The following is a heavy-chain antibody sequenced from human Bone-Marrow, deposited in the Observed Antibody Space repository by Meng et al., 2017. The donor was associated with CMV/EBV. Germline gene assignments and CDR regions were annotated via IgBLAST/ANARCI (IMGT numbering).Heavy chain of an antibody. CDR1: GFTFSSYA. V-gene: IGHV3-23*01. CDR3: ARGGPFLTLPGGFYGMDV. D-gene: IGHD3-9*01. Sequence: GESLKISCAASGFTFSSYAMSWVRQAPGKGLEWVSAISGSGGSTYYADSVKGRFTISRDNSKKTYLQMNSLRAEDTAVYYGARGGPFLTLPGGFYGMDVWGRGTTVTVSS. CDR2: ISGSGGST. J-gene: IGHJ6*02.